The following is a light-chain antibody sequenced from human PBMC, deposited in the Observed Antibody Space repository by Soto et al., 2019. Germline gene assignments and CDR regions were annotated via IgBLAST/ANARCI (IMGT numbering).Light chain of an antibody. CDR3: QQYNNRPRP. J-gene: IGKJ1*01. CDR1: QTVTSNY. Sequence: EVVFTPSPGPLSLSPGERATLSCRASQTVTSNYLAWYQQKPGQAPRLLIYGASSRATDIPDRFSGSGSGTDFTLTISRLEPEDFAVYYCQQYNNRPRPFGQGTKV. V-gene: IGKV3-20*01. CDR2: GAS.